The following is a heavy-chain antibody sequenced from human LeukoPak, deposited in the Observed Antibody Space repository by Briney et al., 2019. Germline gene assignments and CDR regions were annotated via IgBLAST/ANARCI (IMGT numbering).Heavy chain of an antibody. V-gene: IGHV3-21*01. D-gene: IGHD2-2*01. J-gene: IGHJ3*02. Sequence: GGSLRLSCAASGFTFSSYSMNWVRQAPGKGLEWVSSISSSSSYIYYADSVKGRFTISRDNAKNSLYLQMNSLRAEDTAVYYCARGYCSSTSCYASDIWGQGTMVTVSS. CDR2: ISSSSSYI. CDR3: ARGYCSSTSCYASDI. CDR1: GFTFSSYS.